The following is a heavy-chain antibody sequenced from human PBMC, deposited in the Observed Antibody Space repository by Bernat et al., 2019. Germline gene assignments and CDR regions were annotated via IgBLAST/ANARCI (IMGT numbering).Heavy chain of an antibody. CDR3: ARGYDDRGGYYRFDY. J-gene: IGHJ4*02. CDR2: IYTSGST. Sequence: QVQLQESGPGLVKPSQTLSLTCTVSGGSINSGSYYWSWIRQPAGEGLEWIGRIYTSGSTNYNPSLKSRVIISVDTSKKQFSLNLSSVTAADTAVYYCARGYDDRGGYYRFDYWGQGTLVTVSS. CDR1: GGSINSGSYY. D-gene: IGHD3-22*01. V-gene: IGHV4-61*02.